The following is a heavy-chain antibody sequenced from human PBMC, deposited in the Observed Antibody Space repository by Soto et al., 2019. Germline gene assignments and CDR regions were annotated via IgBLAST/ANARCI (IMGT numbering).Heavy chain of an antibody. V-gene: IGHV3-23*01. CDR1: GFIFENFG. CDR2: ISGSGFKK. CDR3: AKNQGVELVPLATVDWFDP. Sequence: GGSLRLSCAASGFIFENFGMSWVREAPGKGLEWISSISGSGFKKYYADSVKGRFTISRDNSKSTAYLELNNLSAEDTAVYHCAKNQGVELVPLATVDWFDPWGQGSVVTVSS. J-gene: IGHJ5*02. D-gene: IGHD1-26*01.